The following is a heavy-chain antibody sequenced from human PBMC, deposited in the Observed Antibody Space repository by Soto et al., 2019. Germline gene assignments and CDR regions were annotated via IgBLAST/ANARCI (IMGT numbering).Heavy chain of an antibody. CDR1: GGSVNSGSYY. Sequence: LSLTCSVSGGSVNSGSYYWTWVRQPPGKGLEWIGNIYNSGATNYNPSLQNRLTISIDTSKNQYSLKLTSVTAADAALYYCARDIRGFSRALDYWGRGTPVTVSS. CDR2: IYNSGAT. J-gene: IGHJ4*02. D-gene: IGHD5-18*01. CDR3: ARDIRGFSRALDY. V-gene: IGHV4-61*01.